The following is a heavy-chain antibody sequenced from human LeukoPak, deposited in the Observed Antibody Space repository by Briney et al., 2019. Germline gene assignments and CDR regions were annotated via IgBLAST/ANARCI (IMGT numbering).Heavy chain of an antibody. CDR1: GFTFSSYW. CDR3: VGARIAAAGPFAS. J-gene: IGHJ5*01. V-gene: IGHV3-7*01. CDR2: IKQDGSEI. D-gene: IGHD6-13*01. Sequence: PGGSLRLSCAASGFTFSSYWMSWVRQAPGKGLEWVANIKQDGSEIYYVDSVTGRFTISRDNAKNSLYLQMNSLRAEDTAVYYCVGARIAAAGPFASWGRGTLVTVSS.